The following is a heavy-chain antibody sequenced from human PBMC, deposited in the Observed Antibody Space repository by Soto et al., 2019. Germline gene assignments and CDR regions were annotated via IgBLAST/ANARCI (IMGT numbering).Heavy chain of an antibody. Sequence: SETLSLTCAVYGGSFGSYYWTWIRQPPGKGLEWIGEIDHSGSTNYNPSLKSRVTISVDTSKNQFSLKLSSVTAADTAVYYCARGRPSSWRPKHNWFDPWGQGTLVTVSS. V-gene: IGHV4-34*01. CDR3: ARGRPSSWRPKHNWFDP. CDR1: GGSFGSYY. J-gene: IGHJ5*02. CDR2: IDHSGST. D-gene: IGHD6-13*01.